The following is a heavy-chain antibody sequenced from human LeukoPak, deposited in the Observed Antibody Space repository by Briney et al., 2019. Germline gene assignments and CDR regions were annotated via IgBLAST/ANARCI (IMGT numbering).Heavy chain of an antibody. J-gene: IGHJ5*02. Sequence: SETLSLTCTVYGGSLSSGDYYWTWIRQPPGKGLEWIGYIYYSGSTYYNPSLKSRVTISVDTSKNQFSLKLSSVTAADTAVYYCARNFVVVSSLGFDPWGQGTLVTVSS. CDR2: IYYSGST. CDR3: ARNFVVVSSLGFDP. CDR1: GGSLSSGDYY. D-gene: IGHD2-2*01. V-gene: IGHV4-30-4*08.